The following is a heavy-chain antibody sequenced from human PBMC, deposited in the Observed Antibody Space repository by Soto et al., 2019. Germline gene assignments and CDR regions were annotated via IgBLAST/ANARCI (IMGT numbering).Heavy chain of an antibody. CDR2: IWYDGSNK. D-gene: IGHD6-13*01. J-gene: IGHJ4*02. Sequence: ESGGGVVQPGRSLRLSCAASGFTFSSYGMHWVRQAPGKGLEWVAVIWYDGSNKYYADSVKGRFTISRDNSKNTLYLQMNSLRAEDTAVYYCARDVGWYSSSWYFDYWGQGTLVTVSS. V-gene: IGHV3-33*01. CDR3: ARDVGWYSSSWYFDY. CDR1: GFTFSSYG.